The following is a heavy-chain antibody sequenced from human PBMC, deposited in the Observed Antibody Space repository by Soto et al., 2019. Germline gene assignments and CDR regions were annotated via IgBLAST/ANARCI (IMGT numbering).Heavy chain of an antibody. V-gene: IGHV4-34*01. CDR2: INHSGST. CDR1: GGSFSGYY. D-gene: IGHD3-3*01. J-gene: IGHJ4*02. CDR3: ARRGRITIFGVTTTTDIDY. Sequence: TLSLTCAVYGGSFSGYYWSWIRQPPGKGLEWIGEINHSGSTNYNPSLKSRVTISVDTSKNQFSLKLSSVTAADTAVYYCARRGRITIFGVTTTTDIDYWGQGPLVTFSS.